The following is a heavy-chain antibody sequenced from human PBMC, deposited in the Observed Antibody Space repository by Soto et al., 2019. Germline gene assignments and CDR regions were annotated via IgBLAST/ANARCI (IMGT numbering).Heavy chain of an antibody. Sequence: ASVKVSCKASGYTFTDCYIHWVRQAPGQGLEWMGWINPKSGGTNYAQKFQGWVTMTRDTSTSTVYMELSNLRSEDTAVYYCARDPTAAGIDYYFDYWGQGTLVTVSS. CDR2: INPKSGGT. V-gene: IGHV1-2*04. J-gene: IGHJ4*02. CDR3: ARDPTAAGIDYYFDY. D-gene: IGHD6-13*01. CDR1: GYTFTDCY.